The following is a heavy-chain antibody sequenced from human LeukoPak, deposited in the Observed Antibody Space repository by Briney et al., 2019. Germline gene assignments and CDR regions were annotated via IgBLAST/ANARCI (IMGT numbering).Heavy chain of an antibody. J-gene: IGHJ4*02. CDR1: GYAFIHYR. Sequence: ASVKVSCMASGYAFIHYRLHWVRQAPGQGLEWMGWVNPDSGGTNYQQKFEGRVTMTRDTPINTVYMELRRLRSDDTAVYYCARENWYSDYWGQGTLVTVSS. CDR2: VNPDSGGT. V-gene: IGHV1-2*02. CDR3: ARENWYSDY. D-gene: IGHD1-1*01.